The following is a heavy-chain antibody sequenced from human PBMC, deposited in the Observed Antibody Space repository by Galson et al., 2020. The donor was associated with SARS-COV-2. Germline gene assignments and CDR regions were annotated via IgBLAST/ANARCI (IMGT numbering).Heavy chain of an antibody. J-gene: IGHJ4*02. CDR1: GFTFNSAA. CDR2: ISYDGRHK. Sequence: GESLKISCAASGFTFNSAALHWVRQAPGKGLEWLSLISYDGRHKPYADSVKGRFTISRDNSKNTLFLEMNSLKHEDTAVYYCARDGDYDVWSGYYGNFDSWGQGTLVIVSS. CDR3: ARDGDYDVWSGYYGNFDS. D-gene: IGHD3-3*01. V-gene: IGHV3-30*04.